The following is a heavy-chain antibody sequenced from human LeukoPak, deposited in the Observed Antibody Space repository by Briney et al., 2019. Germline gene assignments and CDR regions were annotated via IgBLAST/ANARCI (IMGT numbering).Heavy chain of an antibody. CDR1: GFTFRTSG. Sequence: GGSLRLSCAASGFTFRTSGMHWVRQAPGKGLEWVAFIQYHGRDKYYADSVKGRFAISRDNSKNTLYMEVNSLRAEDTAVYYCAREGGRTVAGTFDNWGQGTLVTVSS. J-gene: IGHJ4*02. CDR2: IQYHGRDK. D-gene: IGHD6-19*01. V-gene: IGHV3-30*02. CDR3: AREGGRTVAGTFDN.